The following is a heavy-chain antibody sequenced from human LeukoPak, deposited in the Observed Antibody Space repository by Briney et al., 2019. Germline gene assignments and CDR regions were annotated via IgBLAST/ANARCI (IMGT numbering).Heavy chain of an antibody. V-gene: IGHV3-73*01. Sequence: GGSLRLSCAASGFTFSGSAMHWVRQASGKGLEWVGRIRSKANSYATAYAASVKGRFTISRDNSKNTLYLQMNSLRAEDTAVYYCVRDDDRPDNGLDYWGQGTLVTVSS. CDR1: GFTFSGSA. CDR3: VRDDDRPDNGLDY. D-gene: IGHD3-22*01. CDR2: IRSKANSYAT. J-gene: IGHJ4*02.